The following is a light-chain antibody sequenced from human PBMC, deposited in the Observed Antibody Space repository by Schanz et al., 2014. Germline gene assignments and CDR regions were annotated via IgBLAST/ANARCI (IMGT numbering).Light chain of an antibody. Sequence: QSALTQPPSASGSPGQSVTISCTGTSSDVGGYKYVSWYQQHPGKAPKLMIYDVSNRPSGVSNRFSGSKSGNTASLTISGLQAEDEADYYCSSYTSSSTHWVFSGGTKLTVL. CDR2: DVS. CDR3: SSYTSSSTHWV. V-gene: IGLV2-14*01. J-gene: IGLJ3*02. CDR1: SSDVGGYKY.